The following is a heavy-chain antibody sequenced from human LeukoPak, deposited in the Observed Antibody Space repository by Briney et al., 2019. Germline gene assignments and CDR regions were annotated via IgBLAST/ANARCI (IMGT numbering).Heavy chain of an antibody. CDR3: ARNRDYGQTGYFDY. V-gene: IGHV3-66*01. CDR1: GFTVSSNY. Sequence: GGSLRLSCAASGFTVSSNYMSWVRQSPGGGLEWLSVIYSGGSTYYADSVKGRFNIYRDHSKNTLYLQLNSLRAEDTAVYYCARNRDYGQTGYFDYWGQGTLVTVSS. J-gene: IGHJ4*02. CDR2: IYSGGST. D-gene: IGHD4/OR15-4a*01.